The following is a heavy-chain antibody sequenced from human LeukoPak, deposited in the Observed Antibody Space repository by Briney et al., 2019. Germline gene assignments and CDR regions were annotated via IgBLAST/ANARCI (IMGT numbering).Heavy chain of an antibody. Sequence: GASVKVSCKASGGTFSSYAISWVRQAPGQGLEWMGRIIPILGIANYAQKFQGRVTITADESTSTAYMELSSLRSEDTAVYYCARGIPIAVALEYYYGMDVWGQGTTVTVSS. D-gene: IGHD6-19*01. CDR1: GGTFSSYA. CDR3: ARGIPIAVALEYYYGMDV. J-gene: IGHJ6*02. V-gene: IGHV1-69*04. CDR2: IIPILGIA.